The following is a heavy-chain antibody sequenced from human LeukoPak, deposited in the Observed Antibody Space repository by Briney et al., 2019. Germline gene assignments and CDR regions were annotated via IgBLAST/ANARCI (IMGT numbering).Heavy chain of an antibody. CDR2: ISSSSSYI. D-gene: IGHD6-13*01. CDR1: GFTFSSYS. V-gene: IGHV3-21*01. J-gene: IGHJ3*02. Sequence: GGSLRLSCAASGFTFSSYSMNWVRQAPGKGLEWVSSISSSSSYIYYADSVKGRFTISRDDAKNSLYLQMNSLRAGDTAVYYCARGRPSSWPLGGAFDIWGQGTMVTVSS. CDR3: ARGRPSSWPLGGAFDI.